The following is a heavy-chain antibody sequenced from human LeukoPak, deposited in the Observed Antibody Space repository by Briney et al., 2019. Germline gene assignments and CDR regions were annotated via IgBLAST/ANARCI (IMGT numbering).Heavy chain of an antibody. D-gene: IGHD7-27*01. CDR3: ARESNLLGIEGHWFDP. Sequence: SETLSLTCTVSGGSISSSSYYWSWLRQPPGKGLVWIGYIYYSGSNNYNPSRESRVTISVDTSKKQFSLKLSSVTAADTAVYYCARESNLLGIEGHWFDPWGQGTLVTVSS. CDR1: GGSISSSSYY. J-gene: IGHJ5*02. CDR2: IYYSGSN. V-gene: IGHV4-61*01.